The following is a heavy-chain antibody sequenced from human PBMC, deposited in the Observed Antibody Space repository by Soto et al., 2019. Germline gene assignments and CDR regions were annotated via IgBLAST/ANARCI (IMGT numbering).Heavy chain of an antibody. CDR2: IYPGDSDT. V-gene: IGHV5-51*01. CDR1: GYSFTSYW. Sequence: RGESLKISCKGSGYSFTSYWIGWVRQMPGKGLEWMGIIYPGDSDTRYSPSFQGQVTISADKSISTAYLQWSSLKASDTAMYYCARAAMTTVVTPYYYYGMDVWGQGTTVTVSS. CDR3: ARAAMTTVVTPYYYYGMDV. D-gene: IGHD4-17*01. J-gene: IGHJ6*02.